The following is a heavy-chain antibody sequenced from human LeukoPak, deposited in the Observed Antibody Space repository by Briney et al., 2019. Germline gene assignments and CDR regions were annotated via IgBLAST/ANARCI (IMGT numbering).Heavy chain of an antibody. CDR2: ISAYNGNT. J-gene: IGHJ5*02. CDR3: ARVARGFGVVGTARLDP. D-gene: IGHD3-3*01. V-gene: IGHV1-18*01. Sequence: ASVKVSCKASGYTFTSYGISWVRQAPGQGLEWMGWISAYNGNTNYAQKLQGRVTMTTDTSTSTAYMELRSLRSDDTAVYYCARVARGFGVVGTARLDPWGQGTLVTVSS. CDR1: GYTFTSYG.